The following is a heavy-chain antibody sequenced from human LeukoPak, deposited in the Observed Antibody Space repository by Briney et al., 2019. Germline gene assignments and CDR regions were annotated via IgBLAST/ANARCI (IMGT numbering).Heavy chain of an antibody. V-gene: IGHV3-74*01. CDR3: ARDFGGNSDF. Sequence: GGSLRLSCAASGFTVSSYWMHWVRQVPGKGLAWVSRMNVEGSVTSYADFVKGRFTISRDIAKNTLYLQMNTLTAEDTAVYYCARDFGGNSDFWGQGTLVTVSS. D-gene: IGHD4-23*01. CDR2: MNVEGSVT. CDR1: GFTVSSYW. J-gene: IGHJ4*02.